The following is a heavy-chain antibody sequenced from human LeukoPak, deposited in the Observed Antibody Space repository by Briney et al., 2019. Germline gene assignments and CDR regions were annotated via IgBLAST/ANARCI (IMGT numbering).Heavy chain of an antibody. CDR2: IKQDGSEK. CDR1: GFTFSSYW. CDR3: ARGARGVTMVRGVITPVWYFDY. Sequence: PGGSLRLSCAASGFTFSSYWMSWVRQAPGKGLEWVANIKQDGSEKYYVDSVKGRFTISRDNAKNSLYLQMNSLRAEDTAVYHCARGARGVTMVRGVITPVWYFDYWGQGTLVTVSS. D-gene: IGHD3-10*01. V-gene: IGHV3-7*03. J-gene: IGHJ4*02.